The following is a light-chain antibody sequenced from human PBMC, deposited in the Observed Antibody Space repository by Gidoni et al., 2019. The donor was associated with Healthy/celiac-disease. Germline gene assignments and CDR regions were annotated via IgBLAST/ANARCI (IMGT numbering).Light chain of an antibody. V-gene: IGKV1-5*03. J-gene: IGKJ2*01. CDR1: QSISSW. Sequence: GDRVTITCRASQSISSWLAWYQQQPGKAPKLLIYKASSLESGVPSRFSGSGSGTEFTLTISSLQPDDFATYYCQQYNSYPYTFGQGTKLEIK. CDR3: QQYNSYPYT. CDR2: KAS.